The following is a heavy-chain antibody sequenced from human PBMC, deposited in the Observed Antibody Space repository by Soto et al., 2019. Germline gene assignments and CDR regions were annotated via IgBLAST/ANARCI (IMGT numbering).Heavy chain of an antibody. J-gene: IGHJ6*03. CDR2: IYSGGST. D-gene: IGHD2-15*01. V-gene: IGHV3-66*01. Sequence: GGSLRLSCAASGFTVSSNYMSWVRQAPGKGLEWVSVIYSGGSTYYADSVKGRFTISADNSKNTLYLQMNSLRAEDTAVYYCARMPACGGSCQSRHYYYYYMDVWGKGTTVTVSS. CDR1: GFTVSSNY. CDR3: ARMPACGGSCQSRHYYYYYMDV.